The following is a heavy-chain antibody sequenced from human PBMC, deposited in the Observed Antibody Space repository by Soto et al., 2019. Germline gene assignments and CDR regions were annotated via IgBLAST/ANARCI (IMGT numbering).Heavy chain of an antibody. CDR1: GFTFSSYA. D-gene: IGHD3-3*01. V-gene: IGHV3-23*01. CDR3: ARVNDFWSGYCPDY. CDR2: ISGSGGST. J-gene: IGHJ4*02. Sequence: PGGSLRLSCAASGFTFSSYAMSWVRQAPGKGLEWVSAISGSGGSTYYADSVKGRFTISRDNSKNTLYLQMNSLRAEDTAVYYCARVNDFWSGYCPDYWGQGTLVTVSS.